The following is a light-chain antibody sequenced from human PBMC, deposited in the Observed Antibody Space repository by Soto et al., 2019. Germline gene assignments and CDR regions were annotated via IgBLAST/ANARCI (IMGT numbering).Light chain of an antibody. Sequence: DIQMTQSPSTLSASVGDRVTITCRASQSIGRWLAWYQQKPGKAPKLLIYRASSLESGVPSRFSGSGSGTEFTLTISSLQPDDFTTYYCQQYKTSTYTFAQGTKLEIK. CDR1: QSIGRW. CDR3: QQYKTSTYT. J-gene: IGKJ2*01. CDR2: RAS. V-gene: IGKV1-5*03.